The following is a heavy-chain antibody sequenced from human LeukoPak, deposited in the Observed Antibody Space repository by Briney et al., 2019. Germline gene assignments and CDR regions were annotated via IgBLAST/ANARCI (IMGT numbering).Heavy chain of an antibody. CDR1: GGSISSSSYY. D-gene: IGHD3-10*01. Sequence: PSXXLSLTCTVSGGSISSSSYYWGWIRQPPGKGLEWIGSIYYSGSTYYNPSLKSRVTISVDTDKNKFSLKLSSVTAADTAVYYCARHRNYYGSGSYKVWFDPWGQGTLVTVSS. V-gene: IGHV4-39*01. CDR3: ARHRNYYGSGSYKVWFDP. J-gene: IGHJ5*02. CDR2: IYYSGST.